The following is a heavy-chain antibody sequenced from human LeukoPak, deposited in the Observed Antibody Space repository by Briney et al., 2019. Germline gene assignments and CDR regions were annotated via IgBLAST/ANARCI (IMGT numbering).Heavy chain of an antibody. CDR2: IYDSGST. Sequence: SETLSLTCTVSGGSISSHYWSWIRQPPGKGLEWIGYIYDSGSTNYNPSLKSRVTISVDTSKNQFYLKLSSVTAADTAVYYCARVGIAARNYYYYYMDVWGKGTTVTVSS. CDR3: ARVGIAARNYYYYYMDV. V-gene: IGHV4-59*11. J-gene: IGHJ6*03. CDR1: GGSISSHY. D-gene: IGHD6-6*01.